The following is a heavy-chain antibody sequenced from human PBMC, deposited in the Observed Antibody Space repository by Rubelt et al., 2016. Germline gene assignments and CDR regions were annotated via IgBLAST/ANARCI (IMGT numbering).Heavy chain of an antibody. Sequence: GGSLRLSCAASGFSFSSSWMTWVRQAPGKGLEWVANIKQDGTEKYYVDSVKGRFTISRDNAKNSMYLQMNRLRDEDTAVYYCARPSVRGYNWFGPWGRGTLVTVSS. V-gene: IGHV3-7*02. D-gene: IGHD4-11*01. CDR1: GFSFSSSW. J-gene: IGHJ5*02. CDR3: ARPSVRGYNWFGP. CDR2: IKQDGTEK.